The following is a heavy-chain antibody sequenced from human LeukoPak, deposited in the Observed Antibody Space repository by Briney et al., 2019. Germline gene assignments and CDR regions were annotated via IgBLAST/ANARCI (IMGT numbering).Heavy chain of an antibody. V-gene: IGHV3-11*01. Sequence: GGSLRLSCAASGFTFSDYYMSWIRQAPGKGLEWVSYISSSDSPRFYADSVKGRFTISRDNARKSLFLQMSSLRAEDTAVYYCAHTDSYYFDSGMVSWGQGALVTVSS. D-gene: IGHD3-22*01. CDR2: ISSSDSPR. J-gene: IGHJ5*02. CDR3: AHTDSYYFDSGMVS. CDR1: GFTFSDYY.